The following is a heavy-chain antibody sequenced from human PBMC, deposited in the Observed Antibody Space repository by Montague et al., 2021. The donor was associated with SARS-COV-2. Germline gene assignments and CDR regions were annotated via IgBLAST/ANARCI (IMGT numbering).Heavy chain of an antibody. D-gene: IGHD6-13*01. CDR3: AHRPRGIAAAAFDY. CDR2: IYWDDDK. Sequence: PALFPPPPPLPLPFPFSGFSLRPSGVGVGWIRQPPGKALEWLALIYWDDDKRYSPSLKSRLTITKDTSKNQVVLTMTNMDPVDTATYYCAHRPRGIAAAAFDYWGQGTLVTVSS. V-gene: IGHV2-5*02. J-gene: IGHJ4*02. CDR1: GFSLRPSGVG.